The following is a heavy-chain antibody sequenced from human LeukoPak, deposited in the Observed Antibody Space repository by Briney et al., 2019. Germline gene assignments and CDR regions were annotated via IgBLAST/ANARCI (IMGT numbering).Heavy chain of an antibody. CDR1: GGSISSYY. Sequence: NPSETLSLTCTVPGGSISSYYWSWIRQPPGKGLEWIGHIYYSGSTNYNPSLKSRVTISIDTSKNQFSLGLSSVTAADTAVYYCARGAAGYSYGWGQGTLVTVSS. J-gene: IGHJ4*02. CDR3: ARGAAGYSYG. CDR2: IYYSGST. V-gene: IGHV4-59*01. D-gene: IGHD5-18*01.